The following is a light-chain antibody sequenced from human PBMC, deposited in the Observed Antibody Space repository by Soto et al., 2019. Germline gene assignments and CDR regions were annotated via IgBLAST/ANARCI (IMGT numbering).Light chain of an antibody. Sequence: QSVLTQPPSVSGAPGQRVTISCTGSSSNFGAGYDVHWYQQLPGTAPKLLIYGNSNRPSGVPDRFSGSKSGTSASLAITGLQAEDETDYYCQSYDSSLSFYVFGTGTKVTVL. CDR1: SSNFGAGYD. CDR3: QSYDSSLSFYV. J-gene: IGLJ1*01. CDR2: GNS. V-gene: IGLV1-40*01.